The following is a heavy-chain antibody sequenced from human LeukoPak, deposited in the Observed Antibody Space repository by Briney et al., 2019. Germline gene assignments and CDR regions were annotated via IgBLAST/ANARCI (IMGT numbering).Heavy chain of an antibody. CDR1: GGSISSYY. J-gene: IGHJ6*03. D-gene: IGHD3-3*01. Sequence: SETLSLTCTVSGGSISSYYWSWIRQPPGKGLEWIGEINHSGSTNYNPSLKSRVTISVDTSKNQFSLKLSSVTAADTAVYYCAREGPIFGVVLVYYYYMDVWGKGTTVTVSS. CDR2: INHSGST. CDR3: AREGPIFGVVLVYYYYMDV. V-gene: IGHV4-34*01.